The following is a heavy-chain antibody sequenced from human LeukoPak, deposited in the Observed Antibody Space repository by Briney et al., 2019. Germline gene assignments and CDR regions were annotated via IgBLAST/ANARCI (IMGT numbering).Heavy chain of an antibody. CDR1: GFTFSSYA. D-gene: IGHD6-19*01. Sequence: PGGSLRLSCAASGFTFSSYAMHWVRQAPGKGLEWVAVISYDGSNKYYADSVKGRFTISRDNSKNTLYLQMNSLRAEDTAVYYCARGAYSSGWALDYWGQGTLVTVS. CDR3: ARGAYSSGWALDY. J-gene: IGHJ4*02. CDR2: ISYDGSNK. V-gene: IGHV3-30*04.